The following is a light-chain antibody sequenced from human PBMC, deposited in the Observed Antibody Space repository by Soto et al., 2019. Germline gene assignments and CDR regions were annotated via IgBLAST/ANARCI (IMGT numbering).Light chain of an antibody. CDR2: AAS. V-gene: IGKV1-6*01. J-gene: IGKJ3*01. CDR3: LKKTFYPFI. CDR1: QGIRND. Sequence: AIPMTQSPSSLSASVGDRVTITCRASQGIRNDLAWFQQKPGKAPKLLIYAASNLQSGVPARFSGGAPGTDSALPFCGYRPKDFATFYFLKKTFYPFISGLGTKVHTK.